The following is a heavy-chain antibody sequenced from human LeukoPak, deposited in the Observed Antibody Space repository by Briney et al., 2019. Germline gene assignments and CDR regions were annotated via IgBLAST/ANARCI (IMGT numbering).Heavy chain of an antibody. V-gene: IGHV3-30*18. CDR2: ISYDGSNK. Sequence: GGSLRLSCAASGFTFSSYGMHWVRQAPGKGLEWVAVISYDGSNKYYADSVKGRFTISRDNSKNTLYLQMNSLRAEDTAVYYCAKVPRAVAGPYYFDYWGQGTLVTVSS. CDR1: GFTFSSYG. J-gene: IGHJ4*02. D-gene: IGHD6-19*01. CDR3: AKVPRAVAGPYYFDY.